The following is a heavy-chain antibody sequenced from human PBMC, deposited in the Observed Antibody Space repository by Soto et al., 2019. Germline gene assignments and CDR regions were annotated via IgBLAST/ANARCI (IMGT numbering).Heavy chain of an antibody. CDR3: ARDGPSSDYYDKRTKNDAFDI. J-gene: IGHJ3*02. V-gene: IGHV3-33*01. Sequence: GGSLRHSCAASGFTFSSYGMHWVRQAPGKGLEWVAVIWYDGSNKYYADSVKGRFTISRDNSKNTLYLQMNSLRAEDTAVYYCARDGPSSDYYDKRTKNDAFDIWGQGTMVTVSS. CDR1: GFTFSSYG. D-gene: IGHD3-22*01. CDR2: IWYDGSNK.